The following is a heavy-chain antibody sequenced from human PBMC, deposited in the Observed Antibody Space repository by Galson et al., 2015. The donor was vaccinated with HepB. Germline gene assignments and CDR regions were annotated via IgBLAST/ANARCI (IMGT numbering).Heavy chain of an antibody. V-gene: IGHV3-73*01. CDR3: TRQTVGATTNY. CDR1: GFTFSGSA. Sequence: SLRLSCAASGFTFSGSAMHWVRQASGKGLEWVGRIRSKTNSYATAYAASVKGRFTISRDDSRNTAYLQMNSLKTEDTAVYYCTRQTVGATTNYWGQGTLVTVSS. D-gene: IGHD1-26*01. CDR2: IRSKTNSYAT. J-gene: IGHJ4*02.